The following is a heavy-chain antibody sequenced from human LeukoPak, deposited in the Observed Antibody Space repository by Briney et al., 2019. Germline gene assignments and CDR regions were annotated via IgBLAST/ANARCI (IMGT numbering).Heavy chain of an antibody. CDR1: GGTFSSYA. CDR3: ARGGYYDFWSGYYSSDYYYGMDV. J-gene: IGHJ6*02. V-gene: IGHV1-69*04. CDR2: IIPIHGIA. Sequence: ASVKVSCKASGGTFSSYAISWVRQAPGQGLEWMGRIIPIHGIANYAQKFQGRVTITADKSTSTAYMELSSLRSEDTAVYYCARGGYYDFWSGYYSSDYYYGMDVWGQGTTVTVSS. D-gene: IGHD3-3*01.